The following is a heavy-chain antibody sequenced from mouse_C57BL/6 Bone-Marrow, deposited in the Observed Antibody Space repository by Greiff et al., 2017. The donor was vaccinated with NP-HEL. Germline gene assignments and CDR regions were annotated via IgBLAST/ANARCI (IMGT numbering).Heavy chain of an antibody. CDR1: GYTFTSYW. D-gene: IGHD3-2*02. Sequence: QVQLQQPGAELVMPGASVKLSCKASGYTFTSYWMHWVKQRPGQGLEWIGEIDPSDSYTNYNQKFKGKSTLTVDKSSSTAYMQLSSLTSEDSAVYYGARQALWFACWGQGTLVTVSA. CDR2: IDPSDSYT. V-gene: IGHV1-69*01. CDR3: ARQALWFAC. J-gene: IGHJ3*01.